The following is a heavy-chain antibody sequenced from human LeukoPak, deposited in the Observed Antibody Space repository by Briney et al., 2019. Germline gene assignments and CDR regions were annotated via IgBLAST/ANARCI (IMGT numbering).Heavy chain of an antibody. D-gene: IGHD2-15*01. CDR1: GFSFSSYG. CDR2: IWYDGSHT. CDR3: ARSQSGVFDV. J-gene: IGHJ3*01. V-gene: IGHV3-33*01. Sequence: GGSLRLSCAASGFSFSSYGMRWVRQAPGKGLEWVGDIWYDGSHTYYADSVKGRFTISRDNAENTLYLQMNSLRPEDTALYYCARSQSGVFDVWGQGTMVIVSS.